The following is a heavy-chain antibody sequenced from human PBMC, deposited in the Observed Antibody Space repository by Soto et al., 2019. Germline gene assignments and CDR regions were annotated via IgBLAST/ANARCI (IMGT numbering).Heavy chain of an antibody. V-gene: IGHV5-51*01. CDR2: IYPGDSDT. CDR3: ARLPPSSYYYYYMDV. J-gene: IGHJ6*03. CDR1: GYSFTSYW. Sequence: GESLKISCKGSGYSFTSYWIGWVRQMPGKGLEWMGIIYPGDSDTRYSPSFQGQVTISADKSISTAYLQWSSLKASDTAMYYCARLPPSSYYYYYMDVWGKGTTVTVSS. D-gene: IGHD2-2*01.